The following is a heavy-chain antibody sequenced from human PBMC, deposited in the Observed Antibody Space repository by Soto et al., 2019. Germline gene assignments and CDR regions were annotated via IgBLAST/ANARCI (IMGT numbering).Heavy chain of an antibody. Sequence: QVQLVQSGAEVKKPGSSVKVSCKASGGTFSSYAISWVRQAPGQGLEWMGGIIPIFGTANYAQKFQGRVTITADESTSTAYMELSSLRSEDTAVYYCASGRPYYYDSSGYYSHYYYGMDVWGQGTTVTVSS. D-gene: IGHD3-22*01. CDR3: ASGRPYYYDSSGYYSHYYYGMDV. V-gene: IGHV1-69*01. J-gene: IGHJ6*02. CDR1: GGTFSSYA. CDR2: IIPIFGTA.